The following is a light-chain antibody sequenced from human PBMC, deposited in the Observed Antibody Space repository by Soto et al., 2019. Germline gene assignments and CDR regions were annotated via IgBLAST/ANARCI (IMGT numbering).Light chain of an antibody. CDR1: QDISTW. Sequence: DLQMTQSPSSVSASVGDRVTITCRASQDISTWLAWFQQKPGEAPRLLIYTASSLHSGVPSRFSGGGSGTDFTLTISSLQPEDFATYYCQQGSSFPLTFGGGTKVDTK. J-gene: IGKJ4*01. CDR2: TAS. V-gene: IGKV1-12*01. CDR3: QQGSSFPLT.